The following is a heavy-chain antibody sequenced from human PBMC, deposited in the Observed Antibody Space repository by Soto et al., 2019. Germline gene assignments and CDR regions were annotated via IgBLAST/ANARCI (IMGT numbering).Heavy chain of an antibody. V-gene: IGHV4-59*01. CDR1: GGSSSSFY. CDR3: ARDHKIAAAGYYFDY. D-gene: IGHD6-13*01. J-gene: IGHJ4*02. Sequence: SQLRSVTCSVGGGSSSSFYWSRIRQHPGKGLAWIGYIYYSGSTNYNPSLKSRVTISVDTSKNQFSLKLSSVTAADTAVYYCARDHKIAAAGYYFDYWGQGTLVTVSS. CDR2: IYYSGST.